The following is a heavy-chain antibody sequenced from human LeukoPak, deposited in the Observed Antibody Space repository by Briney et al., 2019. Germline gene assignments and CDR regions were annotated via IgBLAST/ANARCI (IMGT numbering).Heavy chain of an antibody. CDR2: ISGGGERT. V-gene: IGHV3-23*01. D-gene: IGHD3-22*01. CDR1: GSVFSNTA. J-gene: IGHJ3*02. Sequence: GGSLRLSCAASGSVFSNTAMNWARQSPGRGLEWVSAISGGGERTFYADAVKGRFTISRDNSKNTLYLQMNSLRAEDTAVYYCATYYYDSSGYFDAFDIWGQGTMVTVSS. CDR3: ATYYYDSSGYFDAFDI.